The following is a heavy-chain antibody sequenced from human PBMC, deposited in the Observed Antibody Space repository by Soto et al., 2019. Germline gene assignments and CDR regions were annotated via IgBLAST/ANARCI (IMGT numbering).Heavy chain of an antibody. J-gene: IGHJ6*02. D-gene: IGHD2-21*02. CDR3: AKDRGNGDTPNIYSYYGMEV. CDR1: GFSFSAYG. CDR2: ISGGGGTI. V-gene: IGHV3-23*01. Sequence: EVQLLESGGALEQPGGSLTLSCAVSGFSFSAYGMSWVRQAPGKGLEWISFISGGGGTIYYADSVKGRFISSRDNSKSTLYLQMTSLSVDDTAVCYCAKDRGNGDTPNIYSYYGMEVWGQGTTVTVSS.